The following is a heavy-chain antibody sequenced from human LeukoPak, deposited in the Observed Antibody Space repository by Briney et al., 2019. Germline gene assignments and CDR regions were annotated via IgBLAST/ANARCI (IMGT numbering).Heavy chain of an antibody. CDR3: ASSRDSSSLGWFDP. CDR1: GGTFSSYA. J-gene: IGHJ5*02. D-gene: IGHD6-6*01. CDR2: IIPIFGTA. V-gene: IGHV1-69*05. Sequence: GASVKVSCKASGGTFSSYAISWVRQAPGQGLEWMGGIIPIFGTANYAQKFQGRVTITTDESTSTAYMELSSLRSEDTAVYYCASSRDSSSLGWFDPWGQGTLVTVSS.